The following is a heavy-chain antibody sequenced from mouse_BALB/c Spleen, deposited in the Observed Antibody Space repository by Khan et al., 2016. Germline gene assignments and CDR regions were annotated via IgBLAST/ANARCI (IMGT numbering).Heavy chain of an antibody. CDR1: GISITTGNYR. Sequence: EVKLLESGPGLVKPSQTVSLTCTVTGISITTGNYRWSWIRQFPGNKLEWIGYIYYSGTITYNPSLTSRTTITRDTSKNQFFLEMNSLTAEDTATYYCARFTTYYFDYWGQGTTLTVSS. J-gene: IGHJ2*01. V-gene: IGHV3-5*02. D-gene: IGHD1-1*01. CDR2: IYYSGTI. CDR3: ARFTTYYFDY.